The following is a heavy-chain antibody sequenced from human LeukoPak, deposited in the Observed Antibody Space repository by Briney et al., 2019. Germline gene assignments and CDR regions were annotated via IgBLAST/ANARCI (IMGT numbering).Heavy chain of an antibody. Sequence: GGSLRLSCAASGFTFSSYSMNWVRQAPGKGLEWVSSISSSSGYIYYADSVKGRFTISRDNAENSLYLQMNSLRAEDTAVYYCARVSGYCSSTSCHAYSDNWGQGTLVTVSS. CDR2: ISSSSGYI. V-gene: IGHV3-21*01. CDR3: ARVSGYCSSTSCHAYSDN. J-gene: IGHJ4*02. CDR1: GFTFSSYS. D-gene: IGHD2-2*01.